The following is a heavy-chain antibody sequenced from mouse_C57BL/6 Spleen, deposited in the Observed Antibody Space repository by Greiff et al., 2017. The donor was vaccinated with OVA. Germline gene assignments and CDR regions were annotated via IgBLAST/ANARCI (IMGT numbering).Heavy chain of an antibody. CDR2: ISSGSSTI. Sequence: EVKLMESGGGLVKPGGSLKLSCAASGFTFSDYGMHWVRQAPEKGLEWVAYISSGSSTIYYADTVKGRFTISRDNAKNTLFLQMTSLRSEDTAMYYCARTGYYYGSSAWFAYWGQGTLVTVSA. V-gene: IGHV5-17*01. D-gene: IGHD1-1*01. CDR3: ARTGYYYGSSAWFAY. CDR1: GFTFSDYG. J-gene: IGHJ3*01.